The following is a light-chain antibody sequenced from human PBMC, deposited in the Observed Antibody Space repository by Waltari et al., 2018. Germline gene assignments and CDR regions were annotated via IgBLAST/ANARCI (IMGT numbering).Light chain of an antibody. J-gene: IGKJ2*01. V-gene: IGKV3-20*01. CDR2: GAS. CDR1: QSVSSSY. Sequence: EIVLTQSPGTLSLSPGERATISCRASQSVSSSYLAWYQQKPGQAPRLLIYGASSRATGIPDRFSGSGSGTDFTLTISRLEPEDSAVYHCQQYNSSPYTFGQGTKLEI. CDR3: QQYNSSPYT.